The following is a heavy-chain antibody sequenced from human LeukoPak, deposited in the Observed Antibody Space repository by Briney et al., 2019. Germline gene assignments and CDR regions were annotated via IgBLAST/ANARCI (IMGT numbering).Heavy chain of an antibody. CDR3: ARFRRYYGD. D-gene: IGHD1-26*01. CDR1: GGSISSHY. J-gene: IGHJ4*02. V-gene: IGHV4-59*11. Sequence: SETLSLTCTVPGGSISSHYWSWIRQPPGKGLEWIGYIYYSGSTNYNPSLKSRVTISVDTSKNQFSLKLSSVTAADTAVYYCARFRRYYGDWGQGTLVTVSS. CDR2: IYYSGST.